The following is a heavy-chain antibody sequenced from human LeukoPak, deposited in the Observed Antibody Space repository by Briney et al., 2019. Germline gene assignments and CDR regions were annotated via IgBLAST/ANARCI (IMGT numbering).Heavy chain of an antibody. V-gene: IGHV3-48*03. D-gene: IGHD6-19*01. J-gene: IGHJ4*02. CDR3: ARGPSVGSGWSPDY. CDR2: ISSSGSPI. Sequence: GGSLRLSCAASGFTFKNYEMNWVRQAPGKGLEGVSYISSSGSPIYYAVSLKGRFTISRDNAKNSLYLQMNSLRAEDTAVYYCARGPSVGSGWSPDYWGQGTLVTVSS. CDR1: GFTFKNYE.